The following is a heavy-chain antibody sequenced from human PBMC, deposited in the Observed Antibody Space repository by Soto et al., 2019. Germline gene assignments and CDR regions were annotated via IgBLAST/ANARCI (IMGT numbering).Heavy chain of an antibody. CDR3: AILSDTAMVSWLAY. CDR1: GRTFTSYA. CDR2: IIPIVGTA. D-gene: IGHD5-18*01. J-gene: IGHJ4*02. V-gene: IGHV1-69*01. Sequence: QVPLVQSGAEGKKPGSSGKVSCKASGRTFTSYAISWVRQAPGQGLAWLRGIIPIVGTANYAQKFQGRVTSTADESTGTAYMELGSLRSEDTDFDYCAILSDTAMVSWLAYCGQGTMVTV.